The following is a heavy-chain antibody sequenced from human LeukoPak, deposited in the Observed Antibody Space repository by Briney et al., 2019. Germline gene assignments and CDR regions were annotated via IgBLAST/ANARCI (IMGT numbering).Heavy chain of an antibody. Sequence: SETLSLTCAVYGGSFSGYYWSWIRQPPGKGLEWIGEINHSGSTNYNPSLKSRVTISVDTSKNQFSLKLSSVTAADTAVYYCARHGIKGRYYGSGSNHYMDVWGKGTTVTVSS. V-gene: IGHV4-34*01. CDR3: ARHGIKGRYYGSGSNHYMDV. D-gene: IGHD3-10*01. J-gene: IGHJ6*03. CDR2: INHSGST. CDR1: GGSFSGYY.